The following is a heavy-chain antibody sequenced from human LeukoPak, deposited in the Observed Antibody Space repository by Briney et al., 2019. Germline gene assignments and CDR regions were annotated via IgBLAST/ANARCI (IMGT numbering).Heavy chain of an antibody. Sequence: PGGSLRLSCAASGFTFSSYWMSWVRQAPGKGLEWVSVIYSGGSTYYADSVKGRFTISRHNSKNTLYLQMNSLRAEDTAVYYCARVLPGYCSSTSCSYYGMDVWGQGTTVTVSS. CDR3: ARVLPGYCSSTSCSYYGMDV. CDR1: GFTFSSYW. J-gene: IGHJ6*02. CDR2: IYSGGST. D-gene: IGHD2-2*01. V-gene: IGHV3-53*04.